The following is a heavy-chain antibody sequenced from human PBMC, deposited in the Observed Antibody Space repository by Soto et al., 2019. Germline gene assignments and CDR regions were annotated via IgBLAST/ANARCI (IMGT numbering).Heavy chain of an antibody. CDR3: AKDGGVVVVPAAIHGMDV. CDR1: GFTFSSYG. V-gene: IGHV3-30*18. D-gene: IGHD2-2*01. CDR2: ISYDGSNK. Sequence: GGSLRLSCAASGFTFSSYGMHWVRQAPGKGLEWVAVISYDGSNKYYADSVKGRFTISRDNSKNTLYLQMNSLRAEDTAVYYCAKDGGVVVVPAAIHGMDVWGQGTTVTVS. J-gene: IGHJ6*02.